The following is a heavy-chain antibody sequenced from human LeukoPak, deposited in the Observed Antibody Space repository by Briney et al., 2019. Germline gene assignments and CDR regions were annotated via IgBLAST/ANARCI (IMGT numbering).Heavy chain of an antibody. V-gene: IGHV4-39*07. CDR1: GGSISSSSYY. Sequence: SETLSLTCTVSGGSISSSSYYWGWIRQPPGKGLEWIGSIYYSGSTYYNPSLKSRVTISVDTSKNQFSLKLSSVTAADTAVYYCASTYYYDSSGYYRAAFDIWGQGTMVTVSS. CDR3: ASTYYYDSSGYYRAAFDI. D-gene: IGHD3-22*01. J-gene: IGHJ3*02. CDR2: IYYSGST.